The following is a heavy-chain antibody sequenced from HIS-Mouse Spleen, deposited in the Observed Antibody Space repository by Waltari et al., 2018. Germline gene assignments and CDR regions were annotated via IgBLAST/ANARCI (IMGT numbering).Heavy chain of an antibody. CDR1: GYTFTSSA. Sequence: QVQLVQSGAEVKKPGASVKVSCKASGYTFTSSALNWVRQATGQGLEWMGWMNPNSGNTGYAQKFQGRVTMTRNTSISTAYMELSSLRSEDTAVYYCARGHDYSNYFDYWGQGTLVTVSS. CDR3: ARGHDYSNYFDY. V-gene: IGHV1-8*01. J-gene: IGHJ4*02. CDR2: MNPNSGNT. D-gene: IGHD4-4*01.